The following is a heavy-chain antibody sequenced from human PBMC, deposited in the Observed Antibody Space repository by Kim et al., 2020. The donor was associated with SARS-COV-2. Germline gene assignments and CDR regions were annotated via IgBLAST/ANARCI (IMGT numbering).Heavy chain of an antibody. V-gene: IGHV4-39*01. Sequence: SETLSLTCTVSGGSISSSSYYWGWIRQPPGKGLEWIGSIYYSGSTYYNPSLKSRVTISVDTSKNQFSLRLSSVTAADTAVYYCARLSSRAAAGTGEYWG. D-gene: IGHD6-13*01. CDR2: IYYSGST. J-gene: IGHJ4*01. CDR1: GGSISSSSYY. CDR3: ARLSSRAAAGTGEY.